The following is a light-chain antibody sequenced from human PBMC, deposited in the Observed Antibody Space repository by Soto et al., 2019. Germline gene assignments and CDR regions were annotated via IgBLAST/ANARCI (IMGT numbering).Light chain of an antibody. Sequence: QSALTQPASVSGSPGQSITISCTGTSSDVGAYNFVSWHQQHPGKAPKLMIYNVYDRPSGISYRFSGSKSGNTASLTISGLQGEDEADYYCSSHGGANNFYVFGTGTKVTVL. V-gene: IGLV2-14*03. CDR1: SSDVGAYNF. J-gene: IGLJ1*01. CDR2: NVY. CDR3: SSHGGANNFYV.